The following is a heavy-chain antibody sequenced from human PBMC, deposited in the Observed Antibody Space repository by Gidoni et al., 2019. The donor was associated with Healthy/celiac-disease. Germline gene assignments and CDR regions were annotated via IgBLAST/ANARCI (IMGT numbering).Heavy chain of an antibody. CDR1: GGTFSRYA. CDR2: IIPIFGTA. V-gene: IGHV1-69*01. D-gene: IGHD3-22*01. CDR3: ARARSGYYDSSGPRAFDI. Sequence: QVQLVQSGAEVKTPGSSVKVSCKASGGTFSRYAISWVRQAPGQGLEWMGGIIPIFGTANYAQKFQGRVTITADESTSTAYMELSSLRSEDTAVYYCARARSGYYDSSGPRAFDIWGQGTMVTVSS. J-gene: IGHJ3*02.